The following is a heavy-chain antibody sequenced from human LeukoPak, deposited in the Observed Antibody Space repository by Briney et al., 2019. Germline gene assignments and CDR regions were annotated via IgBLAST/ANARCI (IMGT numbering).Heavy chain of an antibody. J-gene: IGHJ4*02. CDR1: GGSFSGYY. CDR2: INHSGST. Sequence: PSETLSLTCAVYGGSFSGYYWSWIRQPPGKGLEWIGEINHSGSTNYNPSLKSRVTISVDTSKNQFSLKLSSVTAADTAVYYCARHRQDFWSGYYDYWGQGTLVTVSS. V-gene: IGHV4-34*01. D-gene: IGHD3-3*01. CDR3: ARHRQDFWSGYYDY.